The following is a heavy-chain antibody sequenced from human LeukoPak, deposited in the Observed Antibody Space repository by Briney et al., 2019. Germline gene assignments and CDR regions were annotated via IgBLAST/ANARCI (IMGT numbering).Heavy chain of an antibody. Sequence: SETLSLTCSVSGGSTSDYYWNWIRQPAGQGLEWLGRIYYTGNTAYNPSLESRLTMSLDTAKNQFSLKVTSVTAADTAVYYRARGGTLFTYFDSWGQGTLVTVSS. V-gene: IGHV4-4*07. J-gene: IGHJ4*02. CDR1: GGSTSDYY. D-gene: IGHD3-10*02. CDR3: ARGGTLFTYFDS. CDR2: IYYTGNT.